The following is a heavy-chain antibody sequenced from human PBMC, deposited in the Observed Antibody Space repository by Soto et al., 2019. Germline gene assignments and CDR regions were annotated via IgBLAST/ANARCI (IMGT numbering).Heavy chain of an antibody. CDR3: ARDPGVVVPAARAYYYYYMDV. V-gene: IGHV1-3*01. J-gene: IGHJ6*03. CDR2: INAGNGNT. Sequence: GASVKVSCKASGYTFTSYAMHWVRQAPGQRLEWMGWINAGNGNTKYSQKFQGRVTITRDTSASTAYMELSSLRSEDTAVYYCARDPGVVVPAARAYYYYYMDVWGKGTTVTVSS. CDR1: GYTFTSYA. D-gene: IGHD2-2*01.